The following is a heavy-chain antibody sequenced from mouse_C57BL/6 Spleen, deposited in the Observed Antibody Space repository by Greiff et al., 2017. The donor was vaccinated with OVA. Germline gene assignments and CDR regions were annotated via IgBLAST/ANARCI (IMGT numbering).Heavy chain of an antibody. D-gene: IGHD2-3*01. J-gene: IGHJ4*01. Sequence: QVQLQQPGAELVMPGASVKLSCKASGYTFTSYWMHWVKQRPGQGLEWIGEIDPSDSYTNYNQKFKGKSTLTVDKSSSTAYMQLSSLTSEDSAVYYCERGGGYYPLYAMDYWGQGLSVPVSS. CDR2: IDPSDSYT. CDR3: ERGGGYYPLYAMDY. V-gene: IGHV1-69*01. CDR1: GYTFTSYW.